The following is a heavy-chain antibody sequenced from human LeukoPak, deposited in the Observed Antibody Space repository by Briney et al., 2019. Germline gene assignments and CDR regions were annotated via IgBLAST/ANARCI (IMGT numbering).Heavy chain of an antibody. D-gene: IGHD6-19*01. J-gene: IGHJ5*02. CDR1: GGSFSGYF. CDR2: INHRGST. CDR3: ARANAHGSGWYPNWANWFDP. Sequence: SETLSLTCAVYGGSFSGYFWSWIRQPPGKGLEWIGEINHRGSTNYNPSLKSRVTISVDTSNTQLSLNLNSVTAADTAVYYRARANAHGSGWYPNWANWFDPWGQGTLVTVSS. V-gene: IGHV4-34*01.